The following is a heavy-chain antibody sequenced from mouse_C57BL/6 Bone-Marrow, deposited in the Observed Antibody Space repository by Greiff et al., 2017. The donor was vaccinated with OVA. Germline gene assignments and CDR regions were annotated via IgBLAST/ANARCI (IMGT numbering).Heavy chain of an antibody. CDR2: INPSSGYT. V-gene: IGHV1-7*01. CDR1: GYSFTSYW. Sequence: VQLQQSGAELAKPGASVKLSCKASGYSFTSYWMHWVKQRPGQGLEWMRHINPSSGYTKYNQKFKDKATLTADKSSSTAYMQLSSLTYEDAAVYYCARICRCGYFDVWGTGTTVTVSS. CDR3: ARICRCGYFDV. J-gene: IGHJ1*03.